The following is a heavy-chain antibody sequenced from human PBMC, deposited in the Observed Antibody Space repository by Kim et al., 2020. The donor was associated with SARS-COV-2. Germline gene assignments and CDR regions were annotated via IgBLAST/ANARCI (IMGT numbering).Heavy chain of an antibody. CDR1: GYTFTSYD. Sequence: ASVKVSCKASGYTFTSYDINWVRQATGQGLEWMGWMNPNSGNTGYAQKFQGRVTMTRNTSISTAYMELSSLRSEDTAVYYCARGHLRSIVVVIAPRPYYCYRGVGGKGTAVTVSS. D-gene: IGHD2-21*01. J-gene: IGHJ6*03. CDR2: MNPNSGNT. CDR3: ARGHLRSIVVVIAPRPYYCYRGV. V-gene: IGHV1-8*01.